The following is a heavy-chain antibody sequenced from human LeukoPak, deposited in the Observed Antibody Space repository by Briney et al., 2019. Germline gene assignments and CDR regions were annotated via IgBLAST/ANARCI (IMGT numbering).Heavy chain of an antibody. V-gene: IGHV5-51*01. CDR2: IYPGDSDT. Sequence: GESLKISCQGSGYSFTSYWIGWVRQMPGKGREGMGIIYPGDSDTRYSPSFQGQVTISADKSISTAYLQWSGLKASDTAIYYCARISVTPLSPPTPIPDYWGQGTLVTVSS. D-gene: IGHD5-18*01. CDR3: ARISVTPLSPPTPIPDY. J-gene: IGHJ4*02. CDR1: GYSFTSYW.